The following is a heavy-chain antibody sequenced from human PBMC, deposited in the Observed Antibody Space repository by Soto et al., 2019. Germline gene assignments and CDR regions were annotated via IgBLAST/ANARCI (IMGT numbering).Heavy chain of an antibody. D-gene: IGHD2-15*01. Sequence: QVQLVQSGAEVKKPGSSVKVSCKSSGGTFSTYAISWVRQAPGQGLGWMGGIIPIFGTTNYAQKFQGRVTITADESTTTAYMELISLRSEDTAVYYCARDEMVVATGSRTWHYYYGMDVW. CDR1: GGTFSTYA. CDR2: IIPIFGTT. V-gene: IGHV1-69*12. J-gene: IGHJ6*01. CDR3: ARDEMVVATGSRTWHYYYGMDV.